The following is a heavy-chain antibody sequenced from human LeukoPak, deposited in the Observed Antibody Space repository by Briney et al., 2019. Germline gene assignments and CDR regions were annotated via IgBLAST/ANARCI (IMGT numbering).Heavy chain of an antibody. D-gene: IGHD1-26*01. J-gene: IGHJ4*02. CDR1: GYTFTGYY. Sequence: ASVKVSCKASGYTFTGYYMHWVRQAPGQGLEWMGWINPNSGGTNYAENFQGRVTMTRDTSINTAYMELSRLTSDDTAVYYCARDPNSGSYWTYFDYWGQGTLVTVSS. V-gene: IGHV1-2*02. CDR2: INPNSGGT. CDR3: ARDPNSGSYWTYFDY.